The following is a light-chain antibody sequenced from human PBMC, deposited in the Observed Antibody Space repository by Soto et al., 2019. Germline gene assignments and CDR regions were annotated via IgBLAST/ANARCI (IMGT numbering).Light chain of an antibody. CDR1: TGAVTSGHS. V-gene: IGLV7-46*01. J-gene: IGLJ3*02. CDR2: DTS. Sequence: QTVVTQEPSLTVSPGGTVTLTCGSGTGAVTSGHSPYWFQQRPGQAPRTLIYDTSNKQSWTPVRFSGSLLGGKAALTLSGAQPEDEAEYYCLFSYSSGEWVFGGGTKLTVL. CDR3: LFSYSSGEWV.